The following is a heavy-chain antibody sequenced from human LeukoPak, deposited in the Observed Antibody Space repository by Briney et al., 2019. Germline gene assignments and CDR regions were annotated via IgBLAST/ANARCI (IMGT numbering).Heavy chain of an antibody. CDR2: ISSSSSYI. V-gene: IGHV3-21*01. CDR1: GFTFSSYV. D-gene: IGHD5-12*01. CDR3: ARDAEYSGYDYPSDY. J-gene: IGHJ4*02. Sequence: GGSLRLSCETAGFTFSSYVMHWVRQAPGKGLEWVSSISSSSSYIYYADSVKGRFTISRDNAKNSLYLQMNSLRAEDTAVYYCARDAEYSGYDYPSDYWGQGTPVTVSS.